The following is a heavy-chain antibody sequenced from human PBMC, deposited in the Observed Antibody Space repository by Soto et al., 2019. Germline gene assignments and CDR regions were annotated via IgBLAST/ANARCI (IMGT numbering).Heavy chain of an antibody. CDR1: GFTFSSYW. Sequence: PGGSLRLSCTASGFTFSSYWMHWVRQAPGKGLEWVSVISGSGDSTHYADSVKGRLTISRDNSKNTLYLQMNSLRTEDTAVYYCARRGPGTYFDYWGQGTLVTVSS. J-gene: IGHJ4*02. CDR3: ARRGPGTYFDY. D-gene: IGHD6-13*01. V-gene: IGHV3-23*01. CDR2: ISGSGDST.